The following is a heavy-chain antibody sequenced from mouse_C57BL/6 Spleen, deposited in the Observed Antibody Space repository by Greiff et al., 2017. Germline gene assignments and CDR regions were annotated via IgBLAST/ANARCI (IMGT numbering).Heavy chain of an antibody. CDR2: IDPSDSYT. CDR3: AREILRRDYFDY. J-gene: IGHJ2*01. CDR1: GYTFTSYW. Sequence: QVQLKQPGAELVMPGASVKLSCKASGYTFTSYWMHWVKQRPGQGLEWIGEIDPSDSYTNYNQKFKGKSTLTVDKSSSTAYMQLSSLTSEDSAVYYCAREILRRDYFDYWGQGTTRTVSS. D-gene: IGHD1-2*01. V-gene: IGHV1-69*01.